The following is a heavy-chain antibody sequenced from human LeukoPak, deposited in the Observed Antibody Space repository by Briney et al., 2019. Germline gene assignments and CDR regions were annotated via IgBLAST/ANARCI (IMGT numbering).Heavy chain of an antibody. D-gene: IGHD3-22*01. V-gene: IGHV3-48*04. CDR3: ARVRHGFGYDSSGYYFLFDY. CDR1: GFTFSSYS. CDR2: VSSSSSLI. Sequence: GGSLRLSCAASGFTFSSYSMNWVRQAPGKGLEWSSYVSSSSSLIYSADSVKGRFTISRDNAKNSLYLQMNSLRAEDTAVYYCARVRHGFGYDSSGYYFLFDYWGQGTLVTVSS. J-gene: IGHJ4*02.